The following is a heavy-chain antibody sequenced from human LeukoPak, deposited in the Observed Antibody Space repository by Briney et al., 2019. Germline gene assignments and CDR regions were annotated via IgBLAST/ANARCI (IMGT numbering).Heavy chain of an antibody. CDR1: GFTFSTFA. Sequence: GGSLRLSCAASGFTFSTFAMSWVRQAPGKGLEWVSAISVSGRSTYYADSVRGRFTTSRYTSKNTLQLQRSSLRAEDTAICYCAKDLGGGGGGQFYYFYYMDVWGKGTTVTVSS. V-gene: IGHV3-23*01. CDR3: AKDLGGGGGGQFYYFYYMDV. J-gene: IGHJ6*03. D-gene: IGHD3-16*01. CDR2: ISVSGRST.